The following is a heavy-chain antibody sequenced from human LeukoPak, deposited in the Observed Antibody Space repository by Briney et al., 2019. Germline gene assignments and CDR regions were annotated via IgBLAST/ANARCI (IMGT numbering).Heavy chain of an antibody. V-gene: IGHV3-30*04. CDR2: ISCDGSNK. CDR3: ARAPHSPYSSGPQFDY. CDR1: GFTFSSYA. D-gene: IGHD6-19*01. Sequence: PGGSLRLSCAASGFTFSSYAMHWVRQAPGKGLEWVAVISCDGSNKYYADSVKGRFTISRDNSKNTLYLQMNSLRAEDTAVYYCARAPHSPYSSGPQFDYWGQGTLVTVSS. J-gene: IGHJ4*02.